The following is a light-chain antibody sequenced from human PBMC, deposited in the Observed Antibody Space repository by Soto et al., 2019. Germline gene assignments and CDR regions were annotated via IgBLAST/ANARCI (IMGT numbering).Light chain of an antibody. J-gene: IGLJ1*01. CDR3: SSYTTISSVV. V-gene: IGLV2-14*01. Sequence: QSALTQPASVSGSPGQSITISCTGTSSDVGGYNYVSWYQQHPGKAPELMIYDDSNRPSGVSHRFSGSKSGNTASLTISGLQAEDEADYYCSSYTTISSVVFGTGTKVTVL. CDR2: DDS. CDR1: SSDVGGYNY.